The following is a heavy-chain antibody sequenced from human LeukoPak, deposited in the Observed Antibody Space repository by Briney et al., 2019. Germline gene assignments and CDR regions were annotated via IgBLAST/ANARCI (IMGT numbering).Heavy chain of an antibody. CDR2: INPNSGDT. CDR3: ARVGGLNYYYYYYMDV. Sequence: GASVKVSCKASGYTFTDYYIHWVRQAPGQGLEWMGWINPNSGDTSYSQKFQGRVTMTRDASISTAYMDLGRLRSDDTAVYYCARVGGLNYYYYYYMDVWGKGTTVTISS. CDR1: GYTFTDYY. J-gene: IGHJ6*03. D-gene: IGHD2-15*01. V-gene: IGHV1-2*02.